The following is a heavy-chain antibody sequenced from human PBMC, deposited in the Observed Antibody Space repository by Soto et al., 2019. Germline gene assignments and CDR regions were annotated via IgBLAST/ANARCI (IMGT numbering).Heavy chain of an antibody. CDR3: ARRDLYYDSSGPFDY. J-gene: IGHJ4*02. CDR1: GFTFSSYW. V-gene: IGHV3-7*01. CDR2: IKQDGSEK. Sequence: VGSLRLSCAASGFTFSSYWMSWVRQAPGKGLEWVANIKQDGSEKYYVDSVKGRFTISRDNAKNSLYLQMNSLRAEDTAVYYCARRDLYYDSSGPFDYWGQGTLVTVSS. D-gene: IGHD3-22*01.